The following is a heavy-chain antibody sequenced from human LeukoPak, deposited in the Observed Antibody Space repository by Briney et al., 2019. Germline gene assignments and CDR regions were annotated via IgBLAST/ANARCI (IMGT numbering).Heavy chain of an antibody. J-gene: IGHJ6*02. Sequence: ASVKVSCKASGYTFTSYGISWVRRAPGQGHGWRGWISAYNGNTNYAQKLQGRVTMTTDTSTSTAYMELRSLRSDDTAVYYCAREDGGYGSGSYDYYYYYGMDVWGQGTTVTVSS. CDR1: GYTFTSYG. V-gene: IGHV1-18*01. D-gene: IGHD3-10*01. CDR3: AREDGGYGSGSYDYYYYYGMDV. CDR2: ISAYNGNT.